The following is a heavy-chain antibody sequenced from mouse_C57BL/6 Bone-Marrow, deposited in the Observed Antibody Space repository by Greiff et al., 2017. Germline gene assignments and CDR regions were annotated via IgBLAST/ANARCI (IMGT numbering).Heavy chain of an antibody. Sequence: QVQIQQPGAELVMPGASVKLSCKASGYTFTSYWMHWVKQRPGQGLEWIGEIDPSDSYTNYNQKFKGKSTLTVDKSSSTAYMQLSSLTSEDSAVYYCARCGSCAMDYWGQGTAVTVSS. D-gene: IGHD4-1*01. CDR1: GYTFTSYW. J-gene: IGHJ4*01. CDR2: IDPSDSYT. CDR3: ARCGSCAMDY. V-gene: IGHV1-69*01.